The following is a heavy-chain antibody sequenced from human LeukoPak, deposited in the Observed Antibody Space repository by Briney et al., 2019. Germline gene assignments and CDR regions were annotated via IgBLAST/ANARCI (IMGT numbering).Heavy chain of an antibody. Sequence: GGSLRLSCAASGFTFSSYWMSWVRQAPGKGLEWVANIKQDGSEKYYVDSVKGRFTISRDNAKNSLYLQMNSLRAEDTAVYYCARAQVVDYGDYVRYFDYWGQGTLVTVSS. D-gene: IGHD4-17*01. CDR1: GFTFSSYW. V-gene: IGHV3-7*01. J-gene: IGHJ4*02. CDR2: IKQDGSEK. CDR3: ARAQVVDYGDYVRYFDY.